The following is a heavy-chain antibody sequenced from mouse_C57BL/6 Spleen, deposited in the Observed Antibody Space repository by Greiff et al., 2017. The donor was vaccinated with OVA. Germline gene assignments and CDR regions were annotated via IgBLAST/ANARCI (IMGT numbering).Heavy chain of an antibody. J-gene: IGHJ3*01. Sequence: VQLQQSGAELVRPGASVTLSCKASGYTFTDYEMHWVKQTPVHGLEWIGAIDPETGGTAYNQKFKGKAILTADKASSTAYMELRSLTSEDSAVYYCTRWGNGSSPWFADWGQGTLVTVSA. D-gene: IGHD1-1*01. CDR2: IDPETGGT. CDR3: TRWGNGSSPWFAD. CDR1: GYTFTDYE. V-gene: IGHV1-15*01.